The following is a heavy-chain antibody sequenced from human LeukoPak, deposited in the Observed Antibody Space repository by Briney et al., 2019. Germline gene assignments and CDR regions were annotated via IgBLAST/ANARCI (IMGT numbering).Heavy chain of an antibody. CDR3: ARTNYYDSSGYYSLDY. D-gene: IGHD3-22*01. V-gene: IGHV4-34*01. Sequence: SETLSLTCAVYGGSFSGYYWSWIRQPPGKGLEWIWVINRSGSTNYNPSLKSRVTISVDTSKNHFSLKLSSVTAADTAVYYCARTNYYDSSGYYSLDYWGQGTLVTVSS. CDR1: GGSFSGYY. J-gene: IGHJ4*02. CDR2: INRSGST.